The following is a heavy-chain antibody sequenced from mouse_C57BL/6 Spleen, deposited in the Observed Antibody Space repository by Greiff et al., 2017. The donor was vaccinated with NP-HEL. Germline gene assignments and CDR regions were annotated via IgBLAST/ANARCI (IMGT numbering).Heavy chain of an antibody. CDR2: IYPGSGST. Sequence: VQLQQSGAELVKPGASVKMSCKASGYTFTSYWITWVKQRPGQGLEWIGDIYPGSGSTNYNEKFKSKATLTVDTSSSTAYMQLSSLTSEDSAVYYCAREGRYYGSPDYWGQGTTLTVSS. CDR1: GYTFTSYW. J-gene: IGHJ2*01. V-gene: IGHV1-55*01. CDR3: AREGRYYGSPDY. D-gene: IGHD1-1*01.